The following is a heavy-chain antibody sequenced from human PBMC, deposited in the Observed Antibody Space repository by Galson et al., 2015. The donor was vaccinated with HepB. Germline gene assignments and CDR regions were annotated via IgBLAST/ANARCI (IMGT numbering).Heavy chain of an antibody. Sequence: SLRLSCAASGFTFRNSAMSWVRQAPGKGLEWVSGMIDNGHTTYDADAVKVRFTISRDNSKNTLYMKMNSLRAEDSAGYYCAKDYADKLMTSETAAPIEYWGQGALVTVSP. CDR1: GFTFRNSA. D-gene: IGHD2-21*02. CDR3: AKDYADKLMTSETAAPIEY. J-gene: IGHJ4*02. CDR2: MIDNGHTT. V-gene: IGHV3-23*01.